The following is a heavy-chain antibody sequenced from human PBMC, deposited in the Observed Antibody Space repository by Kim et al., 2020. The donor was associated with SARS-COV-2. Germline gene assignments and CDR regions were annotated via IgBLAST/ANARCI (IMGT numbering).Heavy chain of an antibody. Sequence: SETLSLTCTVSGYSISSGYYWGWIRQPPGKGLEWIGSIYHSGSTYYNPSLKSRVTISVDTSKNQFSLKLSSVTAADTAVYYCARERSACVNCGGDLDYWGQGTLVTVSS. CDR2: IYHSGST. CDR3: ARERSACVNCGGDLDY. D-gene: IGHD2-21*02. V-gene: IGHV4-38-2*02. CDR1: GYSISSGYY. J-gene: IGHJ4*02.